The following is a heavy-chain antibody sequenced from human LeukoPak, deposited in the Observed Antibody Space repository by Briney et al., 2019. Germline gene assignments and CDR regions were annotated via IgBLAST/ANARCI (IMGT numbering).Heavy chain of an antibody. CDR3: ASVRDSSGWSPFDY. CDR2: FDPEDGET. CDR1: GYTLTELS. J-gene: IGHJ4*02. Sequence: GASVKVSCKVSGYTLTELSMHWVRQAPGKGLEWMGGFDPEDGETIYAQKFQGRVTMTEDTSTDTAYMELSSLRSEDTAVYYCASVRDSSGWSPFDYWGQGTLVTVSS. D-gene: IGHD6-19*01. V-gene: IGHV1-24*01.